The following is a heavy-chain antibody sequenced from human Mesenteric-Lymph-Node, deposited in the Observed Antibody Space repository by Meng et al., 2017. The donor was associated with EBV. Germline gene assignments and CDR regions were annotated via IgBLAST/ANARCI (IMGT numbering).Heavy chain of an antibody. J-gene: IGHJ4*02. CDR3: ARDLGMITFGGASDY. CDR1: GYTCTNYG. Sequence: WAGGKEPGATVKVSCKASGYTCTNYGIIGVRQAPGQGLEWMGWISAYNVNTNYAQKLQGRVTMTTDTSRSTAYMELRSLRSDDTALYYCARDLGMITFGGASDYWGQGTLVTVSS. CDR2: ISAYNVNT. V-gene: IGHV1-18*01. D-gene: IGHD3-16*01.